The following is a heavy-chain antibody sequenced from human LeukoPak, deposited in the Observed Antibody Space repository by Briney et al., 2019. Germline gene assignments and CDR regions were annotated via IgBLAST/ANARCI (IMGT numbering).Heavy chain of an antibody. Sequence: PGGSLRLSCAACGFTFHFYAMGWIRQAPGKGLEWVSGISGSGESTYYADSVQGRSTISRDNSKNTMFLQMNTPRADDTAICYSAKVLYERPTWGAFDIWGLGTLVTVSS. J-gene: IGHJ3*02. CDR1: GFTFHFYA. D-gene: IGHD2-8*01. CDR2: ISGSGEST. CDR3: AKVLYERPTWGAFDI. V-gene: IGHV3-23*01.